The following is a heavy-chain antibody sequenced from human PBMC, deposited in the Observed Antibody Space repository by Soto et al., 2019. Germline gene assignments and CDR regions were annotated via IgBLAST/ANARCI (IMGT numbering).Heavy chain of an antibody. J-gene: IGHJ3*02. D-gene: IGHD6-19*01. V-gene: IGHV1-3*01. CDR3: SREATNSGGWYRHHGFDT. CDR1: GYTFTTYG. Sequence: QVQLVQSGAEVKLPGASVKVYCTASGYTFTTYGIHWVRQAPGQRPEWMGWINGGDGSTKYSEKFQGRVTITGDTSANTVYMEVPSLRSEYTAVYYCSREATNSGGWYRHHGFDTWGQGTVVAVSS. CDR2: INGGDGST.